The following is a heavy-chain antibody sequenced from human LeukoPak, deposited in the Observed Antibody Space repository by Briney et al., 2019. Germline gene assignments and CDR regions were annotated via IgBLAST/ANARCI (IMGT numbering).Heavy chain of an antibody. CDR3: ARRESTSPSFDI. CDR1: GGTFSSYA. D-gene: IGHD2-2*01. CDR2: ISAYNGNT. Sequence: EASVKVSCKASGGTFSSYAISWVRQAPGQGLEWMGWISAYNGNTNYAQKLQGRVTMTTDTSTSTAYMELRSLRSDDAAVYYCARRESTSPSFDIWGQGTMVTVSS. J-gene: IGHJ3*02. V-gene: IGHV1-18*01.